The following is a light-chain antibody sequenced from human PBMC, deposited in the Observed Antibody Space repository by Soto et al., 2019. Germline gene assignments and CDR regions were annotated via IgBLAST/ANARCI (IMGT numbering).Light chain of an antibody. J-gene: IGLJ1*01. CDR2: EVS. Sequence: QSALTQPASVSGSPGQSITISCTGTSSDVGGYNYVSWYQQQSGKAPKLMIHEVSNRPSGVSNRFSGSKSGNTASLTISGLQAEDEADYYCSSYTSSSTPYVFGTGTKLTVL. V-gene: IGLV2-14*01. CDR3: SSYTSSSTPYV. CDR1: SSDVGGYNY.